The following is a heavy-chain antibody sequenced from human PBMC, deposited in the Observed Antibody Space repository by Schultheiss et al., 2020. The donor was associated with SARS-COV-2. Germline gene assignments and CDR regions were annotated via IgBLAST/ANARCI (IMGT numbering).Heavy chain of an antibody. Sequence: GESLKISCAASGFTFSSYWMHWVRQAPGKGLVWVSRIKSDGSSTSYADSVKGRFTISRDNAKNTLYLQMNSLRAEDTAVYYCAKSYNDFAGYYYGMDVWGQGTTVTVSS. J-gene: IGHJ6*02. CDR1: GFTFSSYW. CDR2: IKSDGSST. CDR3: AKSYNDFAGYYYGMDV. D-gene: IGHD3-3*01. V-gene: IGHV3-74*01.